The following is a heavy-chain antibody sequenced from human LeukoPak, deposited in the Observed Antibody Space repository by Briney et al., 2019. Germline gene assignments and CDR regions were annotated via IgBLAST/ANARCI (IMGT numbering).Heavy chain of an antibody. CDR3: VRAAGDGYNLRRDAFDI. J-gene: IGHJ3*02. CDR1: GFTFSSYS. CDR2: ISSSSSTI. Sequence: PGGSLRLSCAASGFTFSSYSMNWVRQAPGKGLEWVSYISSSSSTIYYADSVKGRFTISRDNAKNSLYLQMNSLRDEETAVYYCVRAAGDGYNLRRDAFDIWGQGTMVTASS. V-gene: IGHV3-48*02. D-gene: IGHD5-24*01.